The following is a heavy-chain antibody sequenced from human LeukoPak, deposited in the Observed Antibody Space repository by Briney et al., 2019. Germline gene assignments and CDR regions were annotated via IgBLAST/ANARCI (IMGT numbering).Heavy chain of an antibody. J-gene: IGHJ4*02. Sequence: GGSLRLSCAASGFTFSGYWMHWVRQAPGKGLVWVSRIKSDGSSTTYADSVKGRFTISRDNAKNTLYLQMNSLRAEDTAMYYCARAIGLDFDFWGQGTLVTVSS. CDR1: GFTFSGYW. V-gene: IGHV3-74*01. CDR3: ARAIGLDFDF. D-gene: IGHD2/OR15-2a*01. CDR2: IKSDGSST.